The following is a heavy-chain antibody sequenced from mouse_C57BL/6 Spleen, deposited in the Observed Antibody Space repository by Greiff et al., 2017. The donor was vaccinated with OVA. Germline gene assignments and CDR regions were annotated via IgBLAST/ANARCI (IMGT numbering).Heavy chain of an antibody. J-gene: IGHJ4*01. CDR1: GYSFTDYN. D-gene: IGHD1-1*01. CDR3: ASGAYYGSSYAMDY. Sequence: EVQLQQSGPELVKPGASVKISCKASGYSFTDYNMNWVKQSNGKSLEWIGVINPNYGTTSYNQKFKGKATLTVDQSSSTAYMQLNSLTSEDSAVYYCASGAYYGSSYAMDYWGQGTSVTVSS. CDR2: INPNYGTT. V-gene: IGHV1-39*01.